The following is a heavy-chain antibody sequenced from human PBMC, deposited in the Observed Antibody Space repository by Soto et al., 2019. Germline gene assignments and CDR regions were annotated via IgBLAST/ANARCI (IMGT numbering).Heavy chain of an antibody. V-gene: IGHV4-4*02. D-gene: IGHD6-13*01. CDR2: SHQSGST. J-gene: IGHJ4*02. Sequence: QVQLQESGPGLVKPSGTLSLPCAVSGFSLSSHDWWTWVRQPPGKGLEWIGESHQSGSTNYNPSLESRVTIEVDTSKNQFSLKLRSVTVADTAVYYCATRDNSRFYWGQGTLVTVSS. CDR3: ATRDNSRFY. CDR1: GFSLSSHDW.